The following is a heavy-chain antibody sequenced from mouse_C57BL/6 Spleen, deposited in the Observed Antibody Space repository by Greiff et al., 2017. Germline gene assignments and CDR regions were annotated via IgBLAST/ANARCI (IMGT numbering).Heavy chain of an antibody. CDR1: GYTFTSYW. V-gene: IGHV1-52*01. D-gene: IGHD2-2*01. CDR3: ARVTTDAMDY. CDR2: IDPSDSET. Sequence: VQLQQPGAELVRPGSSVKLSCKASGYTFTSYWMHWVKQRPIQGLEWIGNIDPSDSETHYNQKFKDKATLTVDKSSSTAYMQLSSLTSEDSAVDYCARVTTDAMDYWGQGTSVTVSS. J-gene: IGHJ4*01.